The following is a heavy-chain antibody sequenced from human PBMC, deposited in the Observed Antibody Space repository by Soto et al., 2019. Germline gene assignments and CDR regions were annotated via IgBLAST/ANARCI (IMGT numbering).Heavy chain of an antibody. Sequence: SGPTLVNPTQTLTLTCTFSGFSLSTSGVGVGWIRQPPGKALEWLALIYWDDDKRYSPSLKSRLTITKDTSKNQVVLTMTNIDPVDTATYYCAHRNFWSGYPAYYFDYWGQGTLVTVSS. CDR3: AHRNFWSGYPAYYFDY. CDR1: GFSLSTSGVG. CDR2: IYWDDDK. V-gene: IGHV2-5*02. J-gene: IGHJ4*02. D-gene: IGHD3-3*01.